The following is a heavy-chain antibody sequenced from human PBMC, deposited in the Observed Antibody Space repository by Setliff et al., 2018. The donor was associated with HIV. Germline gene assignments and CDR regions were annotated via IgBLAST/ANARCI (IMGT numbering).Heavy chain of an antibody. CDR2: VSFEGGNK. CDR1: TFPFSNYD. V-gene: IGHV3-30-3*01. CDR3: VRGDVAFLGVLSPLAV. J-gene: IGHJ3*01. Sequence: PGWSLRLSCAASTFPFSNYDIQWVRQAPGKGLEWVAFVSFEGGNKYYADSVKGRFTISRDISKNTVYLQMNSLRPEDTAVYFCVRGDVAFLGVLSPLAVWGQGTMVTVSS. D-gene: IGHD1-26*01.